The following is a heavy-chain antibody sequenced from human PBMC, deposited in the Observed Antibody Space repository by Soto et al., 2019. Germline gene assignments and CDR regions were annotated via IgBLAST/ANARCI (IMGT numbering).Heavy chain of an antibody. Sequence: QVQLVESGGGVVQPGRSLRLSCAASGFTFSSYAMHWVRQAPGKGLEWVAVISYDGSNKYYAESVKGRFTISRDNSKNTLYLQMNSLRAEDTAVYYCARDLLLLEYYYYGMDVWGQGTTVTVSS. CDR2: ISYDGSNK. CDR1: GFTFSSYA. J-gene: IGHJ6*02. CDR3: ARDLLLLEYYYYGMDV. D-gene: IGHD2-15*01. V-gene: IGHV3-30-3*01.